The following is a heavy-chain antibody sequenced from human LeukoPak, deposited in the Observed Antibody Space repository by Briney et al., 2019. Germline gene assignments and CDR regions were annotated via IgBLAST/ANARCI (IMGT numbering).Heavy chain of an antibody. CDR3: ARRGKVYYYGMDV. V-gene: IGHV4-39*01. CDR2: IYYSGST. Sequence: PSETLSLTCTVSGGSISSSSYYWGWIRQPSGKGLEWIGSIYYSGSTYYNPSLKSRVTISVDTSKNQFSLKLSSVTAADTAVYYCARRGKVYYYGMDVWGQGTTVTVSS. CDR1: GGSISSSSYY. J-gene: IGHJ6*02.